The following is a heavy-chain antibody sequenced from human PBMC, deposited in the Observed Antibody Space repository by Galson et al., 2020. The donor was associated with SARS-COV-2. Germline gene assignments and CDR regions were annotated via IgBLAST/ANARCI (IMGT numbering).Heavy chain of an antibody. V-gene: IGHV6-1*01. CDR3: AGRVAGTNSLDI. D-gene: IGHD1-7*01. Sequence: SQTLSLTCAISGDSVSSNSAAWNWIRQSPSRGLEWLGRTYYRSKWSSDYAVSVKSRITINPDTSKNQFSLQLNSETPEDTAVYYCAGRVAGTNSLDIWGQGTMVIVSS. CDR2: TYYRSKWSS. CDR1: GDSVSSNSAA. J-gene: IGHJ3*02.